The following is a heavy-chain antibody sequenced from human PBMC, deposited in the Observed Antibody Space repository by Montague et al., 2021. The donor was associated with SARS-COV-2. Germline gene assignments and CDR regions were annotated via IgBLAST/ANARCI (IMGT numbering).Heavy chain of an antibody. V-gene: IGHV4-59*01. CDR3: AREDRWNWFDP. Sequence: SETRSLTCSVSGGSISSDYWSWIRQSPGKGLEWIGYIYYRGTTNYNPSLKSRVTFSVDTSKNQSSLKLISVTAADTAVYFCAREDRWNWFDPWGQGVLVTVSS. CDR1: GGSISSDY. D-gene: IGHD5-24*01. CDR2: IYYRGTT. J-gene: IGHJ5*02.